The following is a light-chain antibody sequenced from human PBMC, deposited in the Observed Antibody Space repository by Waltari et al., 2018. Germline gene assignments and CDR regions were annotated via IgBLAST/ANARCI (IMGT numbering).Light chain of an antibody. CDR3: QQYNNWPPWT. CDR1: QSIGAN. V-gene: IGKV3-15*01. Sequence: EVVMTQSPATLSVSPGERATLSCRASQSIGANLAWYQQKSGQAPRLLIYAATARATGIPARFSGSGSGTEFTLTISSLQSEDFAVYYCQQYNNWPPWTFGQGTKVEVK. CDR2: AAT. J-gene: IGKJ1*01.